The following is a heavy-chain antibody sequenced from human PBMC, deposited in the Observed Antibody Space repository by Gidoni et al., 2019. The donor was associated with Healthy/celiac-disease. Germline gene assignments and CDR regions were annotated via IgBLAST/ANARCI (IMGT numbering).Heavy chain of an antibody. J-gene: IGHJ4*02. V-gene: IGHV3-23*01. CDR2: ISGSGGST. Sequence: AASGFTFISSAMCWVRQAPGKGLEWVSAISGSGGSTYYADSVKGRFTISRDNSKNTLYLQRNSLRAEDTAVYYCAKDVPFYYESRGYYRGWTFDYWGQGTLVTVSS. CDR3: AKDVPFYYESRGYYRGWTFDY. D-gene: IGHD3-22*01. CDR1: GFTFISSA.